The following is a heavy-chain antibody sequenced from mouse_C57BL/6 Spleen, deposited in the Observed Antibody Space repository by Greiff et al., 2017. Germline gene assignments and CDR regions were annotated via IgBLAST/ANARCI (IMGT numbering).Heavy chain of an antibody. CDR1: GYAFTNYL. CDR2: INPGGGGT. J-gene: IGHJ2*01. Sequence: QVQLQQSGAELVRPGTSVKVSCKASGYAFTNYLIEWVKQRPGQGLEWIGVINPGGGGTNYNEKFKGKGTLTADKSSSTAYMQLSSLTSEDSAVYFCARDYGSSYYFDYWGQGTTLTVSS. CDR3: ARDYGSSYYFDY. D-gene: IGHD1-1*01. V-gene: IGHV1-54*01.